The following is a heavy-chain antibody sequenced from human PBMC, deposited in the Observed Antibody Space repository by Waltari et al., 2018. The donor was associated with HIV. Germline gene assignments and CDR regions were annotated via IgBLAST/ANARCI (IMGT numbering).Heavy chain of an antibody. CDR1: GGSFSTSP. CDR2: INHSGSA. CDR3: ARQATIVPTSTLHYYYGLDV. J-gene: IGHJ6*02. D-gene: IGHD3-22*01. V-gene: IGHV4-34*02. Sequence: QQWGAGLLTPSETLTLTCAVYGGSFSTSPWSWVRQVPGKGLEWLGEINHSGSATYNPSLKSRLIMLVDNFKQQFTLHVSPVTAADTAVYYCARQATIVPTSTLHYYYGLDVWGQGTTVIVSS.